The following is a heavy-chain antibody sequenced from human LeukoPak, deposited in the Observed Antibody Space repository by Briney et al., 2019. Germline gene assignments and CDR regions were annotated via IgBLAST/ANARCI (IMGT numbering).Heavy chain of an antibody. D-gene: IGHD6-19*01. CDR2: IQQLGSEK. CDR1: GFTFDDYG. Sequence: GGSLRLSCAASGFTFDDYGMSWVRQAPGRGLEWVANIQQLGSEKNYVDSVKGRFTISRDNAKNSLYLQMNTLRAEDTAVYYCAKIVSGWDYFDNWGQGTLVTVSS. V-gene: IGHV3-7*05. CDR3: AKIVSGWDYFDN. J-gene: IGHJ4*02.